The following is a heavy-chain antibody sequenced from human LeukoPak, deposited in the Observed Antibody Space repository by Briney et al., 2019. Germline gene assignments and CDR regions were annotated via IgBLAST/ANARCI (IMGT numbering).Heavy chain of an antibody. CDR3: AVGPKGEMDMIPFGGVIVTHFDY. J-gene: IGHJ4*02. CDR2: IIPIFGTA. Sequence: ASVKVSCKASGGTFSSYAISWVRQAPGQGLEWMGGIIPIFGTANYAQKFQGRGTITTDESTSTAYMELSSLRSEDTAVYYCAVGPKGEMDMIPFGGVIVTHFDYWGQGTLVTVSS. D-gene: IGHD3-16*02. CDR1: GGTFSSYA. V-gene: IGHV1-69*05.